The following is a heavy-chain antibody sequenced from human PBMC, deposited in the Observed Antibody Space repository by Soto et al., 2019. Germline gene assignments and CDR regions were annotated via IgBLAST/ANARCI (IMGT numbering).Heavy chain of an antibody. Sequence: QVQLQESGPGLVKPSGTLSLTCDVSGGSISSSNWWNWVRQPPGKGLEWIGEIYHSGSTNINPSLKSRLTISVEKSQNQFSLKLSSVTAADTAVYYWARDQIFGVVRTHYYYGMDVWGQGTTVTVSS. D-gene: IGHD3-3*01. CDR3: ARDQIFGVVRTHYYYGMDV. CDR1: GGSISSSNW. CDR2: IYHSGST. V-gene: IGHV4-4*02. J-gene: IGHJ6*02.